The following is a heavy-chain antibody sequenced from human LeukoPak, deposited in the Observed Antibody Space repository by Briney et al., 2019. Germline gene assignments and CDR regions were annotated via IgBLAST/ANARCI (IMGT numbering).Heavy chain of an antibody. CDR2: ISHDGSNK. D-gene: IGHD3-3*01. CDR1: GYTFTVYY. CDR3: AREGGISIFGVLIN. J-gene: IGHJ4*02. Sequence: GASVKVSCKASGYTFTVYYMHWVRQAPGKGLEWVAVISHDGSNKYYADSVKGRFTISRDNSKNTLYLQMNSLRPEDTAVYYCAREGGISIFGVLINWGQGTLVTASS. V-gene: IGHV3-30*04.